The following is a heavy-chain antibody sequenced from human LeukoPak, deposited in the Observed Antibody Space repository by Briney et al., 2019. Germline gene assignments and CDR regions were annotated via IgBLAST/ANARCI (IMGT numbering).Heavy chain of an antibody. V-gene: IGHV4-34*01. Sequence: SETLSLTCAVYGGSFSGYYWTWIRQPPGKGLEWIGEINHRRSIKYSPSLKSRVTISVDTSKNQFSLKLSSVTAADTAVYYCARDSMITFGGTHYMDVWGKGTTVTVSS. CDR3: ARDSMITFGGTHYMDV. J-gene: IGHJ6*03. CDR2: INHRRSI. CDR1: GGSFSGYY. D-gene: IGHD3-16*01.